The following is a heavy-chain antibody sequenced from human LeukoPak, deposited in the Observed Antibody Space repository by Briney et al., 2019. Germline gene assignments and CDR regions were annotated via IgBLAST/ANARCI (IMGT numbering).Heavy chain of an antibody. V-gene: IGHV4-59*01. CDR3: ARGDPHDYVWGSYRWDAFDI. Sequence: SETLSLTCTVSGDSFRSYHWSWLRQPPGKGLEWIGYISSSGSTSYNPSLKSRVTISVDTSKNQFSLKLSSVTAADTAVYYCARGDPHDYVWGSYRWDAFDIWGQGTMVTVSS. D-gene: IGHD3-16*02. CDR1: GDSFRSYH. J-gene: IGHJ3*02. CDR2: ISSSGST.